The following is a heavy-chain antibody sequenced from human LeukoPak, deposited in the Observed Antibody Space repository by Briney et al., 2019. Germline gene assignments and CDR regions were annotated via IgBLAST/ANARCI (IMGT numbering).Heavy chain of an antibody. CDR1: GGTFSSYA. D-gene: IGHD2-2*01. Sequence: GASVRVSCKASGGTFSSYAISWVRQAPGQGLEWMGGIIPIFGTANYAQKFQGRVTITTDESTSTAYMELSSLRSEDAAVYYCAREGNQLHRQHSGFDPWGQGTLVTVSS. J-gene: IGHJ5*02. CDR2: IIPIFGTA. CDR3: AREGNQLHRQHSGFDP. V-gene: IGHV1-69*05.